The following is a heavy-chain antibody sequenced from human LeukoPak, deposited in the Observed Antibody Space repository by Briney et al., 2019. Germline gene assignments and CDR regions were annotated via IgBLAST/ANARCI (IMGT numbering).Heavy chain of an antibody. J-gene: IGHJ6*03. Sequence: ASVKVSCKASGGTFSSYAISWVRQAPGQGLEWMGGIIPIFGTANYAQKFQGRVTITTDESTSTAYMELSSLRSEDTAVYYCARGEYGDLFPAIYYYYYMDVWGKGTTATVSS. CDR1: GGTFSSYA. D-gene: IGHD4-17*01. V-gene: IGHV1-69*05. CDR3: ARGEYGDLFPAIYYYYYMDV. CDR2: IIPIFGTA.